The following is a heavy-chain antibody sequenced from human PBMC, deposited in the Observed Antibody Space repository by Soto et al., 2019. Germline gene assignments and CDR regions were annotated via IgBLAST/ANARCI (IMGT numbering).Heavy chain of an antibody. CDR1: GFTFSSYA. V-gene: IGHV3-23*01. Sequence: EVQLLESGGGLVQPGGSLRLSCAASGFTFSSYAMSWVRQAPGKGQEWVSLISGSGGSTDYADSVKGRFTISRVNSKNTLYLQMNSLRAEDTAVYYCAIALPGYSGFFDFWGQGTMVTVSS. J-gene: IGHJ3*01. CDR2: ISGSGGST. CDR3: AIALPGYSGFFDF. D-gene: IGHD5-12*01.